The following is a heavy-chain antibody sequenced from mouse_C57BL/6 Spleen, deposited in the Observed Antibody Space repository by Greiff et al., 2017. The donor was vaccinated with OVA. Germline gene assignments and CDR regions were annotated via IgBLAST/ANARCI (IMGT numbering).Heavy chain of an antibody. CDR2: INPNNGGT. V-gene: IGHV1-26*01. J-gene: IGHJ4*01. CDR1: GYTFTDYY. CDR3: ARGGYYGSSYPFYAMDY. D-gene: IGHD1-1*01. Sequence: VQLQQSGPELVKLGASVKISCKASGYTFTDYYMNWVKQSHGKSLEWIGDINPNNGGTSYNQKFKGKATLTVDKSSSPAYMELRSLTSEDSAVYYCARGGYYGSSYPFYAMDYWGQGTSVTVSS.